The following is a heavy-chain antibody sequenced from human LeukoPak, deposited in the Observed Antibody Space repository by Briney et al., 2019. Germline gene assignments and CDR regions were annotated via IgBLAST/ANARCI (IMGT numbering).Heavy chain of an antibody. J-gene: IGHJ4*02. CDR1: GGSISSYY. V-gene: IGHV4-59*12. Sequence: PSETLSLTCTVSGGSISSYYWSWIRQPPGKGLEWIGYIYYSGSTNYNPSLKSRVTISVDTSKNQFSLKMSSVTAADTAMYYCARESRITMIEGFDYWGQGTLVTVSS. CDR3: ARESRITMIEGFDY. D-gene: IGHD3-22*01. CDR2: IYYSGST.